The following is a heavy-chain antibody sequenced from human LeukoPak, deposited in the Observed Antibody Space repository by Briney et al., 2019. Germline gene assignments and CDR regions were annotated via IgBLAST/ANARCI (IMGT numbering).Heavy chain of an antibody. D-gene: IGHD2-2*01. V-gene: IGHV3-23*01. CDR3: ARERGYCSTTSCSDAFDI. J-gene: IGHJ3*02. Sequence: GGSLRLSCAASGFTFSSYAMSWVRQAPGKGLEWVSAISGSGGSTYYADSVKGRFTISRDNSKNTLYLQMNSLRAEDTAVYYCARERGYCSTTSCSDAFDIWGQGTMVTVSS. CDR1: GFTFSSYA. CDR2: ISGSGGST.